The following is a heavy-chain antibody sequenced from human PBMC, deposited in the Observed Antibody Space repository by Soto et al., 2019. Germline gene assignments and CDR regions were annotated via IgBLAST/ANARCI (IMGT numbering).Heavy chain of an antibody. J-gene: IGHJ4*02. Sequence: SEKVSCKASGFTFTSSAFQWVRQARGQRLEWIGWIAVGSGYTNYAQRFQDSVTLTRDMSTATTYMELSRLTSEDTAIYYCAADATAWQKMVSSDYWGQGTLVTVSS. CDR3: AADATAWQKMVSSDY. CDR1: GFTFTSSA. D-gene: IGHD2-8*01. CDR2: IAVGSGYT. V-gene: IGHV1-58*01.